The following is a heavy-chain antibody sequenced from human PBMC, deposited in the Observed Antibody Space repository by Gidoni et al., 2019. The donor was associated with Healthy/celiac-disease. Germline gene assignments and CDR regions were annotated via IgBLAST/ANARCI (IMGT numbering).Heavy chain of an antibody. CDR2: INPNSGGT. D-gene: IGHD3-10*01. V-gene: IGHV1-2*02. CDR1: GYTFTGYY. J-gene: IGHJ5*02. Sequence: QVQLVQSGAEVKKPGASVKVSCKASGYTFTGYYMHWVRQAPGQGLEWMGWINPNSGGTNYAQKFQGRVTMTRDTSISTAYMELSRLRSDDTAVYYCARARIRSLSRPRFGDLAPFDPWGQGTLVTVSS. CDR3: ARARIRSLSRPRFGDLAPFDP.